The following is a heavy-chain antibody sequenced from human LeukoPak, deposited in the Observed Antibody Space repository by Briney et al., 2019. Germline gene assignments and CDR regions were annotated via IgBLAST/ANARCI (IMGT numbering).Heavy chain of an antibody. CDR3: ARLPSDIAVAGTYYFDY. Sequence: ASVKVSCKASGGTFSSYAISWVRQAPGQGLEWMGAIIPIFGTANYAQKFQGRVTITADESTSTAYMELSSLRSEDTAVYYCARLPSDIAVAGTYYFDYWGQGTLVTVPS. V-gene: IGHV1-69*01. CDR1: GGTFSSYA. CDR2: IIPIFGTA. D-gene: IGHD6-19*01. J-gene: IGHJ4*02.